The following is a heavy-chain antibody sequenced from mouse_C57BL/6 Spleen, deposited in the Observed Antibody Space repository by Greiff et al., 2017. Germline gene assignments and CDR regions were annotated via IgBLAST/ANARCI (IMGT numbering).Heavy chain of an antibody. D-gene: IGHD2-5*01. Sequence: EVQLQQSGAELVRPGASVKLSCTASGFNIKDDYMHWVKQRPEQGLEWIGWIDPENGDTEYASKFQGKATITADTSSNTAYLQLSSLTSEDTAVYYCTTFYYSNYDFDYWGQGTTLTVSS. J-gene: IGHJ2*01. CDR2: IDPENGDT. CDR3: TTFYYSNYDFDY. CDR1: GFNIKDDY. V-gene: IGHV14-4*01.